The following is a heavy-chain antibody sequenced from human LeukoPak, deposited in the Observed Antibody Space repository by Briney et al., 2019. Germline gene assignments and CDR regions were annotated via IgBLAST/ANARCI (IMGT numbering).Heavy chain of an antibody. CDR2: ISGSGGST. CDR3: AKAPVQYDSCIFFDY. V-gene: IGHV3-23*01. D-gene: IGHD3-22*01. CDR1: GFHLSSYA. J-gene: IGHJ4*03. Sequence: TGGSLRHSSAASGFHLSSYAMSGVRQAPGKGLEWVSAISGSGGSTYYADSVKGRFTISRDNSKNTLYLQMNSLRAEDTAVYYCAKAPVQYDSCIFFDYWGKGTLVTVSS.